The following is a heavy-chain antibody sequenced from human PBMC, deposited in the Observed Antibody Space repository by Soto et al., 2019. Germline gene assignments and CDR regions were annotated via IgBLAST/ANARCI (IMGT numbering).Heavy chain of an antibody. Sequence: EVQLLESGGDLVQPGGSLRLSCAASGFSFGGYGMSWVRQAPGKGLEWVSALSSSGSTTYYADSVRGRFIISRDNSRETLFLQMTSLRAEDTAVYFCAKASKGYTGYDLDYWGQGTVVTVSP. CDR3: AKASKGYTGYDLDY. D-gene: IGHD5-12*01. CDR1: GFSFGGYG. CDR2: LSSSGSTT. J-gene: IGHJ4*02. V-gene: IGHV3-23*01.